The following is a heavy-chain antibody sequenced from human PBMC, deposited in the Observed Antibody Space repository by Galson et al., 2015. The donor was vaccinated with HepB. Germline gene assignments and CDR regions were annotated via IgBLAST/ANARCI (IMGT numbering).Heavy chain of an antibody. Sequence: SLRLSCAASGFSFSSYAMRCVRQAPGKGPEWVAAITGSGGITYYADSVKGRFTISRDNSENTVYLQMNSLRAEDTALYYCAKAPIAVAGIIDYWGQGTLVTVSS. J-gene: IGHJ4*02. D-gene: IGHD6-19*01. CDR2: ITGSGGIT. V-gene: IGHV3-23*01. CDR1: GFSFSSYA. CDR3: AKAPIAVAGIIDY.